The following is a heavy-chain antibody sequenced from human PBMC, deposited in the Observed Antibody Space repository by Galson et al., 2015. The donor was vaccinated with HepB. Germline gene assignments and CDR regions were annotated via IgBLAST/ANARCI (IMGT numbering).Heavy chain of an antibody. Sequence: SLRLSCAASGFTFSSYAMHWVRQAPGKGLEWVAVISYDGSNKYYADSVKGRFTISRDNSKNTLYLQMNSLRVEDTAVYYCARDPEVGAIDYYYYYGMDVWGQGTTVTVSS. CDR1: GFTFSSYA. V-gene: IGHV3-30-3*01. CDR2: ISYDGSNK. J-gene: IGHJ6*02. D-gene: IGHD1-26*01. CDR3: ARDPEVGAIDYYYYYGMDV.